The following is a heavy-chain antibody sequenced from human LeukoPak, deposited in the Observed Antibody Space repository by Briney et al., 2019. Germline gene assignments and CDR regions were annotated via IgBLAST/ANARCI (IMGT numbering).Heavy chain of an antibody. Sequence: GGSLRLSCAASGFTFNNYAMSWVRQAPGKGLEWVSAISGSGGTTYYADSVKGRFTLSRDNSKNTVYLQMNSLRDEDTAVYYCAKQLSPKYGFGAFDVWGQGTVVTVSS. CDR2: ISGSGGTT. V-gene: IGHV3-23*01. CDR1: GFTFNNYA. D-gene: IGHD2-2*01. J-gene: IGHJ3*01. CDR3: AKQLSPKYGFGAFDV.